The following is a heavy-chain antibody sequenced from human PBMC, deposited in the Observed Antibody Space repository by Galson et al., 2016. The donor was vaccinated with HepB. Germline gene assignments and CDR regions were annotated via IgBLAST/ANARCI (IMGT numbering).Heavy chain of an antibody. J-gene: IGHJ6*02. Sequence: SLRLSCAASGFSLSTYNTYWVRQAPGKGLEWVAVIWSDGRNKWYVDSVKGRFTISRDNSKNTVYLQMNSLRAEDTAMYYCTRRRGSSIYAMDVWVQGTTVIVSS. CDR1: GFSLSTYN. CDR3: TRRRGSSIYAMDV. D-gene: IGHD2-2*01. CDR2: IWSDGRNK. V-gene: IGHV3-33*07.